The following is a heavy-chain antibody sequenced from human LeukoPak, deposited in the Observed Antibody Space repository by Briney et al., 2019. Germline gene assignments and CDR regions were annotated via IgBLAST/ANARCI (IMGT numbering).Heavy chain of an antibody. Sequence: GASVTVSCKASGYTFTYYYIHWMRQAPGQGLEWMGWINPDSGDTSYAQKFQGRVTMTRDTSISTVYVELSRLRSDDTAVYYCARVEGDIVVVPTNDPWGQGTLVTVSS. CDR1: GYTFTYYY. V-gene: IGHV1-2*02. J-gene: IGHJ5*02. D-gene: IGHD2-2*01. CDR3: ARVEGDIVVVPTNDP. CDR2: INPDSGDT.